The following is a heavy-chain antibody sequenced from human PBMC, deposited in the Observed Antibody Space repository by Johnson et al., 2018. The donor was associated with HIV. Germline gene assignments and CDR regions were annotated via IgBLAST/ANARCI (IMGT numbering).Heavy chain of an antibody. CDR2: ISYDGTKK. CDR3: AKSESGWYPIRAFDI. D-gene: IGHD6-19*01. Sequence: QVQLVESGGGVVQPRRSLRLSCAASGFAFSGYALHWVRQAPGKGLEWVAVISYDGTKKDYGGSVKGRFTISRDNSKNTLYLQMNSLRAEDTAMYYCAKSESGWYPIRAFDIWGQGTMVTVSS. J-gene: IGHJ3*02. CDR1: GFAFSGYA. V-gene: IGHV3-30*18.